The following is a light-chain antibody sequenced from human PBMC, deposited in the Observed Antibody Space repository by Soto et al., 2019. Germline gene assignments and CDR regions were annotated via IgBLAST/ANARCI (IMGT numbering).Light chain of an antibody. J-gene: IGLJ2*01. Sequence: QSVLTQPPSASGTPGQRVTISCSGSTSNIGSNPVHWYHQFPGTAPKVLIYSNYQRPPGVPDRFSGSKSGTSASLAISGLQSEDEADYYCAAWDDRLSDLLFGGGTKLTVL. V-gene: IGLV1-44*01. CDR3: AAWDDRLSDLL. CDR1: TSNIGSNP. CDR2: SNY.